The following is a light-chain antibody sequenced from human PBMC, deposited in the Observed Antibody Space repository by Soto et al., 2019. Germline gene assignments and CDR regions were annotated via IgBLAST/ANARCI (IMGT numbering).Light chain of an antibody. CDR2: DVS. J-gene: IGLJ2*01. V-gene: IGLV2-14*01. CDR3: SSYTSSSTVV. CDR1: SSDVGGYNY. Sequence: QSALTQPASVSGSPGQSITISCTGTSSDVGGYNYVSWYQQHPSKAPKLMIYDVSNRPSGVSNRFSGSKSGNTASLTISGLQAEDEADYYCSSYTSSSTVVFGGGTKLT.